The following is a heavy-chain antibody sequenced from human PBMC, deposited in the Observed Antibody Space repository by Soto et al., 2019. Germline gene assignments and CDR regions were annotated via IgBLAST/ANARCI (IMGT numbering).Heavy chain of an antibody. CDR1: GGSIGSFY. CDR2: IYASRAT. CDR3: ARSHSFDGSIYHYYFDF. J-gene: IGHJ4*02. V-gene: IGHV4-59*01. D-gene: IGHD3-3*02. Sequence: SETLSLTCTVSGGSIGSFYWSWIRQSPGGTLEWIGYIYASRATTYNPSLESRITMSVDIPNNEFSLDLTSVTAADTAVYYCARSHSFDGSIYHYYFDFWGQGTLVTVPQ.